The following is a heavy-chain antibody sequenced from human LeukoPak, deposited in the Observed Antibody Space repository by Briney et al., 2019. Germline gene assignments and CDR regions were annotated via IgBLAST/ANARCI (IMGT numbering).Heavy chain of an antibody. D-gene: IGHD3-10*01. CDR1: GFTFSTYW. CDR3: ARDYAGSPDY. V-gene: IGHV3-74*03. J-gene: IGHJ4*02. CDR2: INGDGSTT. Sequence: GGSLRLSCTASGFTFSTYWINWVRQSPAKGLVWVALINGDGSTTTHADSVKGRFTISRDNAKNTAYLKMNSLRDEDTAVYYCARDYAGSPDYWGQGTLVTVSA.